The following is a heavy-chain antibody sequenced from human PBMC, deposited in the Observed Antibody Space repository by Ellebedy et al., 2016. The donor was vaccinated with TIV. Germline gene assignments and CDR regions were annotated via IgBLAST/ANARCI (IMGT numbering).Heavy chain of an antibody. Sequence: MPSETLSLTCTVSGASVSPGTYYWSSIRQPPGKGLEWIGFISYSGSTSYNPSLKSRVTIAVDTSKNQFSLKVGSVSSADTAVYYCARGVSVWGQGTTVTVSS. J-gene: IGHJ6*02. CDR3: ARGVSV. D-gene: IGHD2-8*01. CDR1: GASVSPGTYY. CDR2: ISYSGST. V-gene: IGHV4-61*01.